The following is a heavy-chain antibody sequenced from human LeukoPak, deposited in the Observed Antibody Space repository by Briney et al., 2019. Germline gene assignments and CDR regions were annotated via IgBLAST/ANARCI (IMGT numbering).Heavy chain of an antibody. CDR1: GITLSNYG. V-gene: IGHV3-23*01. J-gene: IGHJ4*02. Sequence: GGSLRLSCAVSGITLSNYGMSWVRQAPGKGLEWVAGISDSGGSTNYADSVKGRFTISRDNAKNTLYLQMNCLRAEDTAVYFCAKRGVVIRVILVGFHKQAYYFDSWGQGALVTVSS. CDR3: AKRGVVIRVILVGFHKQAYYFDS. D-gene: IGHD3-10*01. CDR2: ISDSGGST.